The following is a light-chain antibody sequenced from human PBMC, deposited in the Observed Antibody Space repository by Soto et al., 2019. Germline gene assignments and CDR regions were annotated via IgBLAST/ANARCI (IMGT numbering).Light chain of an antibody. J-gene: IGLJ3*02. CDR2: RNN. CDR3: QSYDSSLGTWV. CDR1: SSNIGAGYD. Sequence: QSVLTQPPSVSGAPGQRVTVSCTGSSSNIGAGYDVHWYQQLPGTAPKVLIYRNNNRPSGVPDRFSGSKSGTSASLAITGLQVEDEADFYCQSYDSSLGTWVFGGGTQLTVL. V-gene: IGLV1-40*01.